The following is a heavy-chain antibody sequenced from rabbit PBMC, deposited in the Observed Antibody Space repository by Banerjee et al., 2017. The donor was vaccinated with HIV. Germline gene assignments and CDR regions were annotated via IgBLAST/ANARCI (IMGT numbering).Heavy chain of an antibody. CDR1: GFSFSSSYY. CDR3: ARGPYSYGYTDYGGVTYSLNL. J-gene: IGHJ4*01. CDR2: IYGGISGRT. V-gene: IGHV1S40*01. D-gene: IGHD6-1*01. Sequence: QSLEESGGGLVQPEGSLTLTCTASGFSFSSSYYMCWVRQAPGKGLEWIACIYGGISGRTDYATWAKGRFTISKTSSTTVTLQMTSLTAADTATYFCARGPYSYGYTDYGGVTYSLNLWGPGTLVTVS.